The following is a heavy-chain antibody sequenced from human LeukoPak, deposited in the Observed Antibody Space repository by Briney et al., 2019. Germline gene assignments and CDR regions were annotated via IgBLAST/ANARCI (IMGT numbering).Heavy chain of an antibody. Sequence: ASVKVSCKASGYTFTSYYIHWVRQAPGQGLEWMGIINPSGGSTSYAKKFQGGVTMTRETSTSTVYMELSSLRSEETAVYYCARDRRGNYDFWSLTMDVWGKGTTVTVSS. V-gene: IGHV1-46*01. J-gene: IGHJ6*04. CDR1: GYTFTSYY. CDR3: ARDRRGNYDFWSLTMDV. D-gene: IGHD3-3*01. CDR2: INPSGGST.